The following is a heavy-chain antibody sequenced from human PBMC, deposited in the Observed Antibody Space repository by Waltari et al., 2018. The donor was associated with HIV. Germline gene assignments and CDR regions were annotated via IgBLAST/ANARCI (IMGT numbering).Heavy chain of an antibody. CDR2: IYYSGST. J-gene: IGHJ4*02. CDR3: VRVSGWHVAGFDY. D-gene: IGHD6-19*01. Sequence: QVQLRASGPGLVKPSETLSLTCSVSGGSVNSGHYFWGWIRQPPGKGLEWIGHIYYSGSTNYNPSLKSRVALSLDTSKNQFSLELSSVTAADSAIYYCVRVSGWHVAGFDYWGQGTLVTVSS. V-gene: IGHV4-61*01. CDR1: GGSVNSGHYF.